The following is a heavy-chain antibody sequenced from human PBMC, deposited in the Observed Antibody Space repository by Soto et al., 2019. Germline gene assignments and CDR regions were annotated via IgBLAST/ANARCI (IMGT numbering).Heavy chain of an antibody. Sequence: SETLSLTCAVYGGSFSGYYWSWIRQPPGKGLEWIGEINHSGSTNYNPSLKSRVTISVDTSKNQFSLKLSSVTAADTAVYYCARSERWLRFSAFDIWGQGTMVTVS. J-gene: IGHJ3*02. CDR1: GGSFSGYY. CDR2: INHSGST. V-gene: IGHV4-34*01. D-gene: IGHD5-12*01. CDR3: ARSERWLRFSAFDI.